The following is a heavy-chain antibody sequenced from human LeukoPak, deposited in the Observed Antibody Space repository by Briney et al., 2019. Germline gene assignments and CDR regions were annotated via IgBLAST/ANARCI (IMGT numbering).Heavy chain of an antibody. D-gene: IGHD6-19*01. Sequence: GESLKISCKGSEYSFTTYWIAWVRQMPGKDLEWMRIIYPADSDTRYSPSFQGQVTISADKSISTAYLQWSSLKASDTAMYYRARQGSGWFCVDYWGQGTLVTVSS. CDR3: ARQGSGWFCVDY. V-gene: IGHV5-51*01. CDR1: EYSFTTYW. CDR2: IYPADSDT. J-gene: IGHJ4*02.